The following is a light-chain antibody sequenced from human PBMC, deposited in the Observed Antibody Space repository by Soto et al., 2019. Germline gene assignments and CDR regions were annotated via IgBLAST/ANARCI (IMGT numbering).Light chain of an antibody. Sequence: EIVLTRYPATLSLSPGERATLSCGASQSVSSYLAWYQQKPGQAPRLLIYDASNRATGIPARFSGSGSGTDFTLTISRLETEDFAVYYCQQYDSSHQWTFGQGTKVDIK. V-gene: IGKV3-11*01. CDR3: QQYDSSHQWT. CDR1: QSVSSY. CDR2: DAS. J-gene: IGKJ1*01.